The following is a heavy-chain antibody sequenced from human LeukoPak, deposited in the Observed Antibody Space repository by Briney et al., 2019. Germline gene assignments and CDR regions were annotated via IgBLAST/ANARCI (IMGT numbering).Heavy chain of an antibody. CDR3: AKECDASFYELDS. CDR1: GFRFSRYA. J-gene: IGHJ4*02. V-gene: IGHV3-30*04. Sequence: GRSLRLSCAGSGFRFSRYAIHWVRQTHWGLEWVAVISHDESDNRYADSVRGRVTISRDNSRNMVYLQFSSLTTDDTARYYCAKECDASFYELDSWGQGTHVTVSS. CDR2: ISHDESDN. D-gene: IGHD3-10*01.